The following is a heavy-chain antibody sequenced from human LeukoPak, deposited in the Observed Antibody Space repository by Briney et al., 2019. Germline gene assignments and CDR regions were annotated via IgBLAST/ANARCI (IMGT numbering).Heavy chain of an antibody. J-gene: IGHJ3*01. Sequence: SQTLSLTCTVSGGSISSGGYYWSWIRQHPGKGLEWIGYIYYSGSTYYNPSLKSRVTISVDTSKNQFSLKLSSVTAADTAVYYCVRASVDTGGAFDVWGQGTVVTVSS. D-gene: IGHD2-8*02. CDR3: VRASVDTGGAFDV. V-gene: IGHV4-31*03. CDR1: GGSISSGGYY. CDR2: IYYSGST.